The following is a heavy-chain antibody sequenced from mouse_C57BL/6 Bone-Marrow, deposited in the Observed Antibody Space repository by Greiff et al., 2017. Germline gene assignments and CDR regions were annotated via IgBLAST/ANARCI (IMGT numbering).Heavy chain of an antibody. Sequence: VQLKESGPELVKPGASVKLSCKASGYTFTSYDINWVKQRPGQGLEWIGWVYPRDGSTKYNEKFKGRATLTVDTSSSTAYMEIHSLTSEDSAVYCCARLEFDGSSGDWYFDVWGKGTTVTVSS. D-gene: IGHD1-1*01. CDR2: VYPRDGST. V-gene: IGHV1-85*01. CDR1: GYTFTSYD. CDR3: ARLEFDGSSGDWYFDV. J-gene: IGHJ1*03.